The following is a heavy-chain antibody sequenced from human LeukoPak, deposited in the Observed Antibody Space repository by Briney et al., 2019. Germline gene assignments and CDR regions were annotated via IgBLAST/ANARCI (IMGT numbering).Heavy chain of an antibody. CDR2: NCDSDNT. Sequence: SETLSLTCSVSGSSITNYCWNWIRQPPGKGLEWIGYNCDSDNTDYKPSLKSRVTISLATSKNQFSLKLTSATAAGTAVYYCARWHSHGRYFDYWGQGALVTVSS. V-gene: IGHV4-59*01. D-gene: IGHD2-21*01. CDR3: ARWHSHGRYFDY. CDR1: GSSITNYC. J-gene: IGHJ4*02.